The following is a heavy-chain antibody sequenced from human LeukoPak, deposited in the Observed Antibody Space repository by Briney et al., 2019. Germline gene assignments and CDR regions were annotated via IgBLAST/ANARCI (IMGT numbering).Heavy chain of an antibody. D-gene: IGHD1-26*01. V-gene: IGHV3-30-3*01. J-gene: IGHJ4*02. CDR3: ARVGSYYGDFDY. Sequence: PGGSLRLSCAASGFTLSSYAMHWVRQAPGKGLEWVAVISYDGSNKYYADSVKGRFTISRDNSKNTLYLQMNSLRAEDTAVYYCARVGSYYGDFDYWGQGTLVTVSS. CDR2: ISYDGSNK. CDR1: GFTLSSYA.